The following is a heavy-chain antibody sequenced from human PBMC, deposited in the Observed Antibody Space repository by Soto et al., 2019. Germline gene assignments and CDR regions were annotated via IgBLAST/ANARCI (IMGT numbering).Heavy chain of an antibody. CDR1: GFTFSSYA. CDR3: AKDFNEYGMDV. Sequence: EVQLLESGGGLVQPGGSLRLSCAASGFTFSSYAMSWVRQAPGKGLEWVSGISGSGGSTYYADSVKGRITISRDNSKNALYLQMNSLRAEDTDVYYCAKDFNEYGMDVWGQGTTVTVSS. D-gene: IGHD2-8*01. J-gene: IGHJ6*02. V-gene: IGHV3-23*01. CDR2: ISGSGGST.